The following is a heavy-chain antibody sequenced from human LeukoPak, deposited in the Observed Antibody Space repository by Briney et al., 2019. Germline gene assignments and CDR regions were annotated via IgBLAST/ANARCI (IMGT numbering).Heavy chain of an antibody. J-gene: IGHJ4*02. CDR2: INPSNGVT. CDR1: GYTFTSYY. Sequence: ASVKVSCKASGYTFTSYYMRWVRQAPGQGPEWMGVINPSNGVTDHAPKFQGRVTMTRDMSTSTVYMDLSSLRSEDTAVYFCARLPFFGYYFDFWGQGTLVTISS. CDR3: ARLPFFGYYFDF. V-gene: IGHV1-46*01. D-gene: IGHD3-3*02.